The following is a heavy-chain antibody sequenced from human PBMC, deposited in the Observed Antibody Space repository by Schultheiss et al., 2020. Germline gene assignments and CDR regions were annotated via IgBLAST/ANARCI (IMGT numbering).Heavy chain of an antibody. CDR2: ISGSGGST. CDR3: ARDDSTDGMDV. Sequence: GGSLRLSCAASGFTVSSNYMSWVRQAPGKGLEWVSAISGSGGSTFYADSVKGRFTISRDNSKNTLYLQMNSLRDEDTAVYYCARDDSTDGMDVWGQGTTVTVSS. V-gene: IGHV3-66*01. CDR1: GFTVSSNY. J-gene: IGHJ6*02. D-gene: IGHD2-21*02.